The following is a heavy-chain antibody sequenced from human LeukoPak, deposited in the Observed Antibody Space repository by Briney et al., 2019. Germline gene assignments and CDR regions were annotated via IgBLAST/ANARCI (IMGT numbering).Heavy chain of an antibody. Sequence: HPGGSLRLSCAASGFTFSGSAIHWVRQASGKGLEWVGRIRSKPNNHATTYAASVKGRFTISRDDSKNTTYLQMNSLKTEDTAVYYCTRQYFWSDYNWFDPWGQGTLVTVS. CDR1: GFTFSGSA. CDR2: IRSKPNNHAT. V-gene: IGHV3-73*01. CDR3: TRQYFWSDYNWFDP. D-gene: IGHD3-3*01. J-gene: IGHJ5*02.